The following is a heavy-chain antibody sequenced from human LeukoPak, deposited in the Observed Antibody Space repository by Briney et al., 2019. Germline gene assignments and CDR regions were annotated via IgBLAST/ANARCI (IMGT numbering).Heavy chain of an antibody. CDR1: GGSISSSSYY. CDR3: ARNTYYYDSSAGTFDF. D-gene: IGHD3-22*01. J-gene: IGHJ4*02. CDR2: IYYSGST. Sequence: SETLSLTCTVSGGSISSSSYYWGWIRQPPGKGLEWIGSIYYSGSTYYNPSLKSRVTISVDTSKNQFSLKLSSVTAADTAVFYCARNTYYYDSSAGTFDFWGQGTLVTVSS. V-gene: IGHV4-39*07.